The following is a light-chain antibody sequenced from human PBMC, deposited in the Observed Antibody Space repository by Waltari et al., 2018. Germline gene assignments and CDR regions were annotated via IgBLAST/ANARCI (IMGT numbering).Light chain of an antibody. Sequence: DIQMTQSPSTLSVSVGDRVTITCRASQNIITWLAWYQQKPGKPPRLLVHTASILETGVPSRFSGSGSGTTFTLTINSLQPDDFATYYCQQYDDFPPTFGQGTKLEI. CDR3: QQYDDFPPT. V-gene: IGKV1-5*03. J-gene: IGKJ2*01. CDR1: QNIITW. CDR2: TAS.